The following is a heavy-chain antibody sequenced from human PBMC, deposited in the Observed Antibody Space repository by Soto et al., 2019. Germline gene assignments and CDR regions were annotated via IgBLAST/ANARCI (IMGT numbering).Heavy chain of an antibody. Sequence: SETLSLTCTVSGGSISSYYWSWIRQPPGKGLEWIGYIYYSGSTNYNPSLKSRVTISVDTSKNQFSLKLSSVTAADTAVYYCARVERYYDILTGYYYAPDAFDIWGQGTMVTVSS. CDR3: ARVERYYDILTGYYYAPDAFDI. D-gene: IGHD3-9*01. V-gene: IGHV4-59*08. J-gene: IGHJ3*02. CDR1: GGSISSYY. CDR2: IYYSGST.